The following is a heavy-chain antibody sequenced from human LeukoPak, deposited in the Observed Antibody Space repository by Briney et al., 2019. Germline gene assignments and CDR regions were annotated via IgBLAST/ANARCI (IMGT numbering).Heavy chain of an antibody. V-gene: IGHV4-39*07. D-gene: IGHD7-27*01. CDR2: MFYSGYT. J-gene: IGHJ4*02. CDR3: AKEPTGDKSFDS. CDR1: GASISRTTYY. Sequence: SETLSLTCTVSGASISRTTYYWGWFRQPPGKGLEWIATMFYSGYTYYNPSLKSRVTISIDTSENQVSLKLSFVTAADTALYYCAKEPTGDKSFDSWGQGTLSPSPQ.